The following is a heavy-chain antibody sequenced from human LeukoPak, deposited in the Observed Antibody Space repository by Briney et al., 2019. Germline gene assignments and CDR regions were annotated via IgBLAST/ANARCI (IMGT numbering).Heavy chain of an antibody. CDR2: ISGSGGTT. D-gene: IGHD6-19*01. J-gene: IGHJ4*02. V-gene: IGHV3-23*01. CDR1: GFTFRNYA. CDR3: AKETSGRGTFDY. Sequence: GGSLRLSCTVSGFTFRNYAMSWVRQAPGKGLEWVSAISGSGGTTHYADSVKGRVTTSRDNSKNTLYLQVNSLRAVDTAVYYCAKETSGRGTFDYWGQGTLVTVSS.